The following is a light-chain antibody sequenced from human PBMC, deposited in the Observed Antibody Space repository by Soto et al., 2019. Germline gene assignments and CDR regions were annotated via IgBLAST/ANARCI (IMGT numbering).Light chain of an antibody. CDR3: SSYGASSTL. J-gene: IGLJ2*01. CDR1: SSDIGLYNH. V-gene: IGLV2-14*03. CDR2: DVS. Sequence: QSVLTQPASVSGSPGQSITIPCTGSSSDIGLYNHVSRYQQHPGKAPKLLIYDVSYRPSGISDRFSGSKSGNTASLTISGLQPEDEADYYCSSYGASSTLFGGGTKLTVL.